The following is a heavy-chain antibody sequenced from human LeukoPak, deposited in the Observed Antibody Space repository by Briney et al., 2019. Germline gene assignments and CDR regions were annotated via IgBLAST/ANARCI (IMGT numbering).Heavy chain of an antibody. CDR3: ARGAEYSYGLYYFDY. D-gene: IGHD5-18*01. J-gene: IGHJ4*02. CDR1: GGSISSSNYY. CDR2: LYYSGST. V-gene: IGHV4-39*07. Sequence: SETLSLTCIVSGGSISSSNYYWDWIRQPPGKGLEWIGSLYYSGSTYYNPSLKSRVTISVDTSKNQFSLKLSSVTAADTAVYYCARGAEYSYGLYYFDYWGQGTLVTVSS.